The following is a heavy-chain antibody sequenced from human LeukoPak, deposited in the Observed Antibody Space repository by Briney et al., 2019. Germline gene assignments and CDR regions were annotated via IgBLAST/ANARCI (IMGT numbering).Heavy chain of an antibody. CDR2: IFTSVST. CDR1: GGSISSYY. J-gene: IGHJ4*02. Sequence: SETLSLTCTVSGGSISSYYWSWIWQPPGKGLEWIAYIFTSVSTNYNPSLKSRATISVDTSKNQFSLKLSSVTAADTAVYYCARHARAAGPSYFDYWGQGTLVTVSS. V-gene: IGHV4-4*09. CDR3: ARHARAAGPSYFDY. D-gene: IGHD6-13*01.